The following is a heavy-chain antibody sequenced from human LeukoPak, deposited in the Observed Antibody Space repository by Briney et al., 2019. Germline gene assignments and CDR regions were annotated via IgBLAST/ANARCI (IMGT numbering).Heavy chain of an antibody. J-gene: IGHJ4*02. Sequence: ASVKVSCKASGYTFTSYGISWVRQAPGQGLEWMGWISAYNGNTNYAQKLQGRVTMTTDTSTSTAYMELRSLRSDDTAVCYCARGNYDSSGYYLENFDYRGQGTLVTVSS. CDR1: GYTFTSYG. CDR2: ISAYNGNT. D-gene: IGHD3-22*01. CDR3: ARGNYDSSGYYLENFDY. V-gene: IGHV1-18*01.